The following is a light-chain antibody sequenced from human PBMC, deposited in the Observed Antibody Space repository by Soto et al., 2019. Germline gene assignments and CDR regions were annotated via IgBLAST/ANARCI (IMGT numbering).Light chain of an antibody. CDR3: QQYDSSPIT. CDR1: QSVSSSY. J-gene: IGKJ5*01. V-gene: IGKV3-20*01. CDR2: GAS. Sequence: VFTQSPGTLSLSPGARATLSCRASQSVSSSYLAWYQQKPGQAHRLLIYGASSRATGIPDRFSGSVSGTDFTINIRRLEPEDCEVYDGQQYDSSPITFGQGTRLEIK.